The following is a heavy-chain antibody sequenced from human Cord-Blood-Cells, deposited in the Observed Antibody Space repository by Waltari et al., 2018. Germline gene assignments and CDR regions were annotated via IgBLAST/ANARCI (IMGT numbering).Heavy chain of an antibody. CDR2: IYPGECDT. CDR1: GYSFTSYW. D-gene: IGHD2-2*01. Sequence: EVQLVQSGAEVKKPGESLKISCKGSGYSFTSYWIGWVRQMPGKGLEWMGIIYPGECDTGDSPSFQGQVAIAADKSISTAYLQWSSLKASDTAMYYCARGDCSSTSCYAFDSWGQGTMVTVSS. V-gene: IGHV5-51*03. J-gene: IGHJ3*02. CDR3: ARGDCSSTSCYAFDS.